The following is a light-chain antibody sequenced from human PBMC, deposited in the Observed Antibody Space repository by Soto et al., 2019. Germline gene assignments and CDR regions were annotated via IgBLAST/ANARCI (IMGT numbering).Light chain of an antibody. CDR2: DVS. CDR1: SSDVGGYNY. CDR3: SSYTSSSTHVV. J-gene: IGLJ2*01. Sequence: QSALTQPASVSGSPGQSITISCTGTSSDVGGYNYVYWYQQHPGKAHKLMIYDVSNRPSGVSNRFSGSKSGNTASLTISGLQAEDEAEYDCSSYTSSSTHVVFGGGTQLTVL. V-gene: IGLV2-14*01.